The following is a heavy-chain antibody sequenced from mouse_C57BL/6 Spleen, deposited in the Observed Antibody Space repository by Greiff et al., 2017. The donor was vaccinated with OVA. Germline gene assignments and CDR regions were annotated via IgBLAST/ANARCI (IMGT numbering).Heavy chain of an antibody. CDR2: INPGSGGT. V-gene: IGHV1-54*01. CDR3: ARSGDYDDYAMDY. J-gene: IGHJ4*01. Sequence: QVQLHQSGAELVRPGTSVKVSCKASGYAFTNYLIEWVKQRPGQGLEWIGVINPGSGGTNYNEKFKGKATLTADKSSSTAYMQLSSLTSEDSAVYFCARSGDYDDYAMDYWGQGTSVTVSS. D-gene: IGHD2-4*01. CDR1: GYAFTNYL.